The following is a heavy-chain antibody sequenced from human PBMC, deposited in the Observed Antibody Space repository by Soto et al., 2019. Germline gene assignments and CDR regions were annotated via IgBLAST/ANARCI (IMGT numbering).Heavy chain of an antibody. Sequence: GGSLRLSCAASGFTFSSYAMSWVRQAPGKGLEWVSAISGSGGSTYYADSVKGRFTISRDNSKNTLYLQMNSLRAEDTAVYYCAKTPLDYDFWSCYYTGSGDNWFDPWGQGTLVTVSS. D-gene: IGHD3-3*01. CDR3: AKTPLDYDFWSCYYTGSGDNWFDP. V-gene: IGHV3-23*01. CDR1: GFTFSSYA. CDR2: ISGSGGST. J-gene: IGHJ5*02.